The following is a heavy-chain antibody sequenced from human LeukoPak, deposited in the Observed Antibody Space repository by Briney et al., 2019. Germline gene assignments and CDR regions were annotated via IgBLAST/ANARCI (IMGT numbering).Heavy chain of an antibody. CDR2: IGGSGGST. D-gene: IGHD3-3*01. CDR1: GFTFSSYA. CDR3: ATEYYDFWSGYSYPVYFQH. J-gene: IGHJ1*01. Sequence: GGSLRLSCAASGFTFSSYAMSWVRQAPGKGLEWVSAIGGSGGSTYYADSVKGRFTISRGNSKNTLYLQMNSLRAEDTAVYYCATEYYDFWSGYSYPVYFQHWGQGTLVTVSS. V-gene: IGHV3-23*01.